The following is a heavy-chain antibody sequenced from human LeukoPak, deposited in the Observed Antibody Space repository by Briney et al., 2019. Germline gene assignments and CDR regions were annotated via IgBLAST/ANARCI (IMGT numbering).Heavy chain of an antibody. J-gene: IGHJ6*03. V-gene: IGHV3-43D*03. CDR2: ISWDGGTT. CDR1: GFTFDDYA. D-gene: IGHD3-10*01. CDR3: AREGMVRGVIIGAYYYYMDV. Sequence: GGSLRLSCAASGFTFDDYATYWVRQTPGKGLGWVSLISWDGGTTYYADSVKGRFTISRDNSKNSLYLQMNSLKTEDTALYYCAREGMVRGVIIGAYYYYMDVWGKGTTVTVSS.